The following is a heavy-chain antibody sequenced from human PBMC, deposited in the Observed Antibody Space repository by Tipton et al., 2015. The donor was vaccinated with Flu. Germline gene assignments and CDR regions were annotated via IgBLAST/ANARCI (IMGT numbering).Heavy chain of an antibody. CDR1: GGSFSGYY. V-gene: IGHV4-34*01. J-gene: IGHJ4*02. CDR3: ARASVVVVAAPFDY. CDR2: INHSGST. Sequence: TLSLTCVVYGGSFSGYYWSWIRQPPGKGLEWIGEINHSGSTNYNPSLKSRVTISVDTSKNQFSLKLSSVTAADTAVYYCARASVVVVAAPFDYWGQGTLVTVFS. D-gene: IGHD2-15*01.